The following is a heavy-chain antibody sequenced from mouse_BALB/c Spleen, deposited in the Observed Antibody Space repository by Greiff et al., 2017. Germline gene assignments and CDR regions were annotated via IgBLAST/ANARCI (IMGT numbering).Heavy chain of an antibody. CDR1: GFNIKDYY. V-gene: IGHV14-4*02. J-gene: IGHJ2*01. CDR2: IDPGNGDT. CDR3: TGVGGVEVDY. Sequence: VQLQQSGAELVRSGASVKLSCTASGFNIKDYYMHWVKQRPEQGLEWIGWIDPGNGDTEYAPKFQGKATMTADTSSNTAYLQLSSLTSEDTAVYYCTGVGGVEVDYWGQGTTLTVSS.